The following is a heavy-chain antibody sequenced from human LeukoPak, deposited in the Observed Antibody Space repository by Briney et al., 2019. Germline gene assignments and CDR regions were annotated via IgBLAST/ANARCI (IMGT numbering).Heavy chain of an antibody. CDR2: ISGSGGST. CDR3: AKGEKGPFAY. CDR1: GFTFSNYA. J-gene: IGHJ4*02. Sequence: PGGSLRLSCAASGFTFSNYAMSWVRQAPGKGLEWVSVISGSGGSTYYADSVKGRFTISRDNSKNTLYLQMNSLRAEDTAVYYCAKGEKGPFAYWGQGTLVTVSS. V-gene: IGHV3-23*01.